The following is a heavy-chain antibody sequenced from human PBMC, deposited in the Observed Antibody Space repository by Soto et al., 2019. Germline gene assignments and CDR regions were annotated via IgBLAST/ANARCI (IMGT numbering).Heavy chain of an antibody. CDR1: GGTFSSYA. D-gene: IGHD6-19*01. V-gene: IGHV1-69*13. CDR3: ARTAMAGEYYYYGMDV. CDR2: IIPIFGTA. J-gene: IGHJ6*02. Sequence: SVKVSCKASGGTFSSYAISWVRQAPGQGLEWMGGIIPIFGTANYAQKFQGRVTITADESTSTAYMELSSLRSEDTAVYYCARTAMAGEYYYYGMDVWGQGTTVTVSS.